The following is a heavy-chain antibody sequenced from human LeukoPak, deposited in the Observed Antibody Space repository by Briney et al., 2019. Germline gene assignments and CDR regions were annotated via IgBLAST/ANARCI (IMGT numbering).Heavy chain of an antibody. J-gene: IGHJ5*02. CDR3: ARAENSGSGGLDP. Sequence: GGSLRLSCEASGFTFNTYSMNWARQAPGKGLEWVSSIDSSGGYMFYADSVKGRFTISRDNAKNPLYLDMSSLRADDTAVYYCARAENSGSGGLDPWGQGTLVTVSS. D-gene: IGHD2-15*01. CDR1: GFTFNTYS. CDR2: IDSSGGYM. V-gene: IGHV3-21*01.